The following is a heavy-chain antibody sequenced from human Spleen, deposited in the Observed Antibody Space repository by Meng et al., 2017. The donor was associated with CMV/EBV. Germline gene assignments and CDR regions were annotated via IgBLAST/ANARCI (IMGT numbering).Heavy chain of an antibody. CDR3: ARTIFGMFIGPFDY. V-gene: IGHV2-5*01. D-gene: IGHD3-3*01. J-gene: IGHJ4*02. CDR2: IFWNDDK. Sequence: FSELSLSDTGVGVGWIRQPPGTALEWLALIFWNDDKRYSPPLRSRLTITKDTSKNEVLLTMTNMDPVDTGTYYCARTIFGMFIGPFDYWGQGALVTVSS. CDR1: ELSLSDTGVG.